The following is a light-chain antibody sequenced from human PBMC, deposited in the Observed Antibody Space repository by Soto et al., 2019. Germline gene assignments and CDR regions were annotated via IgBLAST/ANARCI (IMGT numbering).Light chain of an antibody. J-gene: IGKJ4*01. CDR2: GAS. CDR1: QSVSSN. CDR3: QQYNNWPLT. Sequence: EIVMTQSPATLSVSPGERATLSCRASQSVSSNLAWYQQKPGQAPRLLIYGASSRAVGIPARFSGSGSGTEFTLPVSSLQSEDFAVYYCQQYNNWPLTFGGGTKVEIK. V-gene: IGKV3-15*01.